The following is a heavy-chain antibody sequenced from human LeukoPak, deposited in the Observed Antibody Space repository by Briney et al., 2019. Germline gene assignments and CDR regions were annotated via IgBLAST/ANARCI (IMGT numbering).Heavy chain of an antibody. Sequence: GGSLRLSCAASGFTFSSAVMHWVRHAPGKGLEWVAVISNDGNNKYYADSVRGRFTISRDNSKNTLYVQMNSLRAEDTAVYYCAKEVIAAGGNLEYWGQGTLVTVSS. CDR2: ISNDGNNK. V-gene: IGHV3-30*18. J-gene: IGHJ4*02. CDR1: GFTFSSAV. CDR3: AKEVIAAGGNLEY. D-gene: IGHD6-13*01.